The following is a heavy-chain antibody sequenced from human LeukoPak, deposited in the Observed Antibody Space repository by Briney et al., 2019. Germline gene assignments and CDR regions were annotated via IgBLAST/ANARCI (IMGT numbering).Heavy chain of an antibody. D-gene: IGHD6-6*01. Sequence: SETLSLTCTVSGGSISSYYWSWIRQPPGKGLGWIGYIYYGGSTNCNPSLKSRVTISVDTSKNQFSLKLSSVTAADTAVYYCAREYSSSSGRRAFDVWGQGTMVTVSS. CDR1: GGSISSYY. J-gene: IGHJ3*01. CDR2: IYYGGST. V-gene: IGHV4-59*08. CDR3: AREYSSSSGRRAFDV.